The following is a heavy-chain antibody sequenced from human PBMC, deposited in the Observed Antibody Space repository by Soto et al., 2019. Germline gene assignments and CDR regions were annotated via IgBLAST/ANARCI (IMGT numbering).Heavy chain of an antibody. J-gene: IGHJ4*02. CDR1: GYSFTSYW. CDR2: IDPSDSYT. CDR3: ARQYSGSFNYFDY. D-gene: IGHD1-26*01. Sequence: GESLKISCKGSGYSFTSYWISWVRQMPGKGLEWMGRIDPSDSYTNYSPSFQGHVTISADKSISTAYLQWSSLKASDTAMYYCARQYSGSFNYFDYWGQGALVTVSS. V-gene: IGHV5-10-1*01.